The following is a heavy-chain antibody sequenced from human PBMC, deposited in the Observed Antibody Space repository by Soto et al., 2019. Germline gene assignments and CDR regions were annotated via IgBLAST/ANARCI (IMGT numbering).Heavy chain of an antibody. D-gene: IGHD4-17*01. V-gene: IGHV4-4*02. Sequence: QVQLQESGPGLVKPSGTLSLTCAVSSGSISSSNWWSWVRQPPGKGLEWIGEIYHSGSTNYNPSLTSRVTISVDKSKNQFSLKLSSVTAADTAVYYCARAARYYGDYIWFDPWGQGTLVTVSS. CDR3: ARAARYYGDYIWFDP. J-gene: IGHJ5*02. CDR2: IYHSGST. CDR1: SGSISSSNW.